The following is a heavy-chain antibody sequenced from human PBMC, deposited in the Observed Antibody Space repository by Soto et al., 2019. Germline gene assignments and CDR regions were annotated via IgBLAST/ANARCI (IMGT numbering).Heavy chain of an antibody. CDR2: ISSSSSYI. J-gene: IGHJ6*02. Sequence: GGSLRLSCAASGFTFSSYSMNWVRQAPGKGLEWVSSISSSSSYIYYADSVKGRFTISRDNAKNSLYLQMNSLRAEDTAVYYCARVSSAMGYYYYYGMDGWGQGTTVTVSS. CDR1: GFTFSSYS. V-gene: IGHV3-21*01. CDR3: ARVSSAMGYYYYYGMDG. D-gene: IGHD5-18*01.